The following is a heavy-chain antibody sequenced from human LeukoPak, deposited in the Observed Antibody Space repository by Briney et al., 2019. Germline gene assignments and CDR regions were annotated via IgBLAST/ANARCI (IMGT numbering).Heavy chain of an antibody. CDR3: ARVKGSGYYYVFDY. CDR1: GGSISNFY. CDR2: IHYSGST. Sequence: SETLSLTCTVSGGSISNFYWSWIRQSPGKGLEWIGYIHYSGSTSYNPSLKSRVTISVDTSKNQFSLKLSFVTAADTAVYYCARVKGSGYYYVFDYWGQGTLVTVSS. J-gene: IGHJ4*02. V-gene: IGHV4-59*01. D-gene: IGHD3-22*01.